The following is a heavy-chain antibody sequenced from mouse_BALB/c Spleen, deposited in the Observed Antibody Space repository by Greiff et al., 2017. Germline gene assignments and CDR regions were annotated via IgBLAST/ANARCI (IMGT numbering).Heavy chain of an antibody. CDR1: GYSITSDYA. Sequence: EVKLQESGPGLVKPSQSLSLTCTVTGYSITSDYAWNWIRQFPGNKLEWMGYISYSGSTSYNPSLKSRISITRDTSKNQFFLQLNSVTTEDTATYYCARGDYEYYYAMDYWGQGTSVTVSS. V-gene: IGHV3-2*02. J-gene: IGHJ4*01. CDR2: ISYSGST. CDR3: ARGDYEYYYAMDY. D-gene: IGHD2-4*01.